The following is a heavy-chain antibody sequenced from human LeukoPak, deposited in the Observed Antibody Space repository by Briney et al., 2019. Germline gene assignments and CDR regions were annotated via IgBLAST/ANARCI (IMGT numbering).Heavy chain of an antibody. CDR3: ARTDYSRSRYYYYYMDV. CDR1: GFTFSSYA. Sequence: PGGSLRLSCAASGFTFSSYAMSWVRQAPGKGLEWVSGISGSGGSTYYADSVKGRFTISRDNSKNTQYLQMNSLRAEDTAVYYCARTDYSRSRYYYYYMDVWGKGTTVTVSS. D-gene: IGHD4-11*01. CDR2: ISGSGGST. V-gene: IGHV3-23*01. J-gene: IGHJ6*03.